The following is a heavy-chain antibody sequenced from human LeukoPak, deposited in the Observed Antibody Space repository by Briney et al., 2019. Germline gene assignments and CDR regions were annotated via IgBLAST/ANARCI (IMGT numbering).Heavy chain of an antibody. J-gene: IGHJ4*02. D-gene: IGHD3/OR15-3a*01. CDR2: VSNDGGDK. Sequence: PGGSLRLSCAASEFTFSSYAMHWVRQAPGKGLEWVALVSNDGGDKYYADSVKGRFTISRDNSKNTLYLQMNSLISEDTGVYYCAKAHLLDWLLPFDYWGQGTLVTVSS. CDR1: EFTFSSYA. V-gene: IGHV3-30*18. CDR3: AKAHLLDWLLPFDY.